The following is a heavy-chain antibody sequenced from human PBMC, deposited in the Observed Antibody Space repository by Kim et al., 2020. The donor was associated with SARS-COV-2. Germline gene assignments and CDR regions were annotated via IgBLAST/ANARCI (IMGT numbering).Heavy chain of an antibody. CDR3: AKGPMVRGRSTPQPKNYYYGMDV. CDR2: ISGSGGST. D-gene: IGHD3-10*01. CDR1: GFTFSSYA. Sequence: GGSLRLSCAASGFTFSSYAMSWVRQAPGKGLEWVSAISGSGGSTYYADSVKGRFTISRDNSKNTLYLQMNSLRAEDTAVYYCAKGPMVRGRSTPQPKNYYYGMDVWGQGTTVTVSS. J-gene: IGHJ6*02. V-gene: IGHV3-23*01.